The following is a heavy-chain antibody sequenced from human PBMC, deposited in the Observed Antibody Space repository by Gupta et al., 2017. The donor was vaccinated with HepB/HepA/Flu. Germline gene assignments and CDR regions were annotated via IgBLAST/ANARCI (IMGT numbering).Heavy chain of an antibody. CDR3: TRICSVCSNAFDM. CDR1: GFTISDHY. Sequence: EVQLVESGGDLVQPGGSLRLSCAASGFTISDHYMDWVRQAPGKGLEWVGRSRNKVKRYTTEYAASVKGRFTISRDESKNSVYLQMNSLQTEDTALYYCTRICSVCSNAFDMWGQGTVVTVSS. V-gene: IGHV3-72*01. J-gene: IGHJ3*02. D-gene: IGHD2-21*01. CDR2: SRNKVKRYTT.